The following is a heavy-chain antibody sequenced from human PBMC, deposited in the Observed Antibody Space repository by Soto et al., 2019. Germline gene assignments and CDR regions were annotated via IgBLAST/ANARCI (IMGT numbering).Heavy chain of an antibody. CDR2: IIPILGIA. CDR3: AMEYCSSTSCYRDY. Sequence: QVQLVQSGAEVKKPGSSVKVSCKASGGTFSSYTISWVRQAPGQGLEWMGRIIPILGIANYAQKFQGRVTITADKSTSTGYMALSSLRSEDAAVYYCAMEYCSSTSCYRDYWGQGTRVTVSS. CDR1: GGTFSSYT. V-gene: IGHV1-69*02. J-gene: IGHJ4*02. D-gene: IGHD2-2*02.